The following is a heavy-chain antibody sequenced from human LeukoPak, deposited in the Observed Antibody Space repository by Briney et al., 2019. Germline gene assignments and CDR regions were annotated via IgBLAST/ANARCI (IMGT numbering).Heavy chain of an antibody. Sequence: GGSLRLSCAASGFNLSNYWMHWVRQVPGKGLVWVSHIDSYGRTTSYADSVKGRFTISRDNAKNTLYLQMNSLRVEDTAVFYCARDRNWNDTFDIWGQGTMVTVSS. CDR3: ARDRNWNDTFDI. CDR2: IDSYGRTT. J-gene: IGHJ3*02. D-gene: IGHD1-1*01. V-gene: IGHV3-74*01. CDR1: GFNLSNYW.